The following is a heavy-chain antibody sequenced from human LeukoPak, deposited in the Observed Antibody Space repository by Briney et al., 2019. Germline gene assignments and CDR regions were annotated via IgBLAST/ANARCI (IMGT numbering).Heavy chain of an antibody. J-gene: IGHJ4*02. V-gene: IGHV3-53*01. Sequence: PGGSLRLSCAASGFTVSSNYMSWVRQAPGKGLEWVSVIHSGGTTYNADSVKGRFTISRDNSKNTLYLQMNSLRAEDTAVYHCAGAYYSGRYNYWGQGTLVTVSS. CDR2: IHSGGTT. D-gene: IGHD6-19*01. CDR3: AGAYYSGRYNY. CDR1: GFTVSSNY.